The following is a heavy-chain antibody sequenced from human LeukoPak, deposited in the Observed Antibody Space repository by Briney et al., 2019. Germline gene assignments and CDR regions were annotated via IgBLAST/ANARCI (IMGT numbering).Heavy chain of an antibody. CDR3: SRDRADSSGYLTYDY. CDR1: RFTFSSYA. CDR2: ISYDGSNK. J-gene: IGHJ4*02. D-gene: IGHD3-22*01. V-gene: IGHV3-30*09. Sequence: GGSLRLSCAASRFTFSSYAMPWVRQAPGKGLQWVAVISYDGSNKYYADSVKGRFAISRDNSKNTLYLQMNSLRAEDTAVYYCSRDRADSSGYLTYDYWGQGTLVTVSS.